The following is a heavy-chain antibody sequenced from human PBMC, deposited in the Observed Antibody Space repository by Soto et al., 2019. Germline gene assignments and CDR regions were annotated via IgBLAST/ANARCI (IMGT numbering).Heavy chain of an antibody. V-gene: IGHV4-30-2*01. J-gene: IGHJ4*02. CDR1: GGSISSGYYY. Sequence: SETLSLTCSVSGGSISSGYYYWSWIRQPPGKGLEWIGYIYDSGTTYYNPSLKSRVTISVDRSKNQFSLNLRSVTAADTAVYYCAREYSSTYSRYFDYWGQGTLVTVSS. CDR3: AREYSSTYSRYFDY. D-gene: IGHD4-4*01. CDR2: IYDSGTT.